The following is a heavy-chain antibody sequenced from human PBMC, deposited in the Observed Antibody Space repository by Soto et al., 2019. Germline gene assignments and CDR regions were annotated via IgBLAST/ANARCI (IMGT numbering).Heavy chain of an antibody. CDR2: ISYDGSNK. Sequence: PGGSLRLSCAASGFTFSSYAMHWVRQAPGKGLEWVAVISYDGSNKYYADSVKGRFTISRDNSKNTLYLQMSSLRAEDTAVYYCASGVYYDFWSGYSTGGNWFDPWGQGTLVTVSS. J-gene: IGHJ5*02. D-gene: IGHD3-3*01. CDR1: GFTFSSYA. V-gene: IGHV3-30-3*01. CDR3: ASGVYYDFWSGYSTGGNWFDP.